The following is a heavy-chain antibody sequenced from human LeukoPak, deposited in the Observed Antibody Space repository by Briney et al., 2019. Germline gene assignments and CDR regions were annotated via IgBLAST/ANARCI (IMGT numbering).Heavy chain of an antibody. J-gene: IGHJ5*02. D-gene: IGHD2-2*01. V-gene: IGHV3-11*04. Sequence: GGSLRLSCVASEFTFTDYYMTWIRQAPGKGLEWVSSISSSGSNIYYADSVKGRFTISRGNAKNSLSLQMNSLRAEDTAVYYCARGAYCRTISCYGVLNWFDPWGQGTLVTVSS. CDR3: ARGAYCRTISCYGVLNWFDP. CDR2: ISSSGSNI. CDR1: EFTFTDYY.